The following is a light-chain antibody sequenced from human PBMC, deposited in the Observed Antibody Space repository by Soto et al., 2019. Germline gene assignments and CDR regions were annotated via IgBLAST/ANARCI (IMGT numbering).Light chain of an antibody. Sequence: DIQMTQSPSTLSASVGDRVTITCRASENIINWLAWYQQKPGKAPKFLIYTASTLARGVPSRFSVSGSGTEFPLTISSLQPDDFATYFCQHFHTYSPLTFGGGTKVEIK. V-gene: IGKV1-5*03. CDR3: QHFHTYSPLT. CDR2: TAS. CDR1: ENIINW. J-gene: IGKJ4*01.